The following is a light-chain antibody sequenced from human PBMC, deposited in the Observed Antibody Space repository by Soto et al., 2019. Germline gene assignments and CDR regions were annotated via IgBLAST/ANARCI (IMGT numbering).Light chain of an antibody. CDR1: SSNIGAGYD. J-gene: IGLJ3*02. V-gene: IGLV1-40*01. CDR3: QSYDSSLSGSV. Sequence: QSVLTQPPSVSGAPGQRVTISCTGSSSNIGAGYDVHWYHQLPGTAPKLLIYGNSNRPSGVPDRFSGSKSGTSASLAITGLQAEDEADYYRQSYDSSLSGSVFGGGTKLTVL. CDR2: GNS.